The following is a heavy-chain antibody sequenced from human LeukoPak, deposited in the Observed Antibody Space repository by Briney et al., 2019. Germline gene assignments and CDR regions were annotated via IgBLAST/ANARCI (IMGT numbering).Heavy chain of an antibody. V-gene: IGHV1-69*13. Sequence: GASVNVSCKASGGTFSSYAISWVRQAPGQGLEWMGGIIPIFGTANYAQKFQGRVTITADESTSTAYMELSSLRSEDTAVYYCARESNGGNPSWFDPWGQGTLVTVSS. D-gene: IGHD4-23*01. CDR3: ARESNGGNPSWFDP. J-gene: IGHJ5*02. CDR2: IIPIFGTA. CDR1: GGTFSSYA.